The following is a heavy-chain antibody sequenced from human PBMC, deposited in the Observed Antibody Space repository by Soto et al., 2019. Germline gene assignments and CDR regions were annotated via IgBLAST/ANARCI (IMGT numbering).Heavy chain of an antibody. Sequence: PGGSLRLSCAASGFTVSSNYMSWVRQAPGKGLEWVSVIYSGGSTYYADSVKGRFTISRDNSKNTLYLQMNSLRAEDTAVYYCARISHYYGSGSYYNGAFDIWGQGTMVTVSS. V-gene: IGHV3-66*01. CDR3: ARISHYYGSGSYYNGAFDI. D-gene: IGHD3-10*01. CDR1: GFTVSSNY. J-gene: IGHJ3*02. CDR2: IYSGGST.